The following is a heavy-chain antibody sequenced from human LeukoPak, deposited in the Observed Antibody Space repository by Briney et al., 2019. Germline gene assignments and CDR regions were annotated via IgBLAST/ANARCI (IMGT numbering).Heavy chain of an antibody. D-gene: IGHD4-23*01. J-gene: IGHJ4*02. CDR2: ISSSSSTI. CDR3: ARTRTTVAPYFDY. V-gene: IGHV3-48*02. CDR1: GFTFSSYS. Sequence: GVSLRLSCAASGFTFSSYSKNWVGQAPGKGLEWVSYISSSSSTIYYADSVKGRFTISRDNAKNSLYLQMNSLRDEDTAVYYCARTRTTVAPYFDYWGQGTLVTVSS.